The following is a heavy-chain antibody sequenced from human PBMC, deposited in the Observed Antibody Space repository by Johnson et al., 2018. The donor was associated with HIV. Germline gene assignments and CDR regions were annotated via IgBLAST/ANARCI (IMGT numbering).Heavy chain of an antibody. V-gene: IGHV3-33*01. Sequence: QVQLVESGGGLVQPGRSVRLSCAASGLSFSSYGMEWVRQAPGKGLEWVAVIWSDGSNKHYADSVKGRFTISRDNSKKTLYLQMNSLRAEETAVYYCARFGDMATSFHGFDIWGQGTMVTVSS. CDR2: IWSDGSNK. CDR1: GLSFSSYG. D-gene: IGHD5-24*01. CDR3: ARFGDMATSFHGFDI. J-gene: IGHJ3*02.